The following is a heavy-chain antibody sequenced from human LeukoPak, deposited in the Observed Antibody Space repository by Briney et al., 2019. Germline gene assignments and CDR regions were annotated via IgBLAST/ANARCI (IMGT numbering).Heavy chain of an antibody. CDR1: GGSISSYY. CDR2: IYYSGST. Sequence: SETLSLTCTVSGGSISSYYWSWIRQPPGKGLEWIGYIYYSGSTNYDPSLKSRVTISVDTSKNQFSLKLSSVTAADTAVYYCARLGWYSSSSVYYYYGMDVWGQGTTVTVSS. V-gene: IGHV4-59*01. CDR3: ARLGWYSSSSVYYYYGMDV. J-gene: IGHJ6*02. D-gene: IGHD6-6*01.